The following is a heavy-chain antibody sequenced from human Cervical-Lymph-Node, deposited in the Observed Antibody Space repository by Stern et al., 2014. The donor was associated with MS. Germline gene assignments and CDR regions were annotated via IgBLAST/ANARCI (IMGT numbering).Heavy chain of an antibody. J-gene: IGHJ3*02. V-gene: IGHV1-3*01. CDR2: INGANGNT. D-gene: IGHD2-15*01. CDR3: ARAGYCSPSTCSDAFDI. CDR1: GYPFISHA. Sequence: VQLVQSGAEVQDPGASVKVSCKASGYPFISHALHWVRQAPGQTFAWMGWINGANGNTKYSQKWQGRVTITRDKTTSTAYMELSSLTSEDTAVYYCARAGYCSPSTCSDAFDIWGQGTMVTVSS.